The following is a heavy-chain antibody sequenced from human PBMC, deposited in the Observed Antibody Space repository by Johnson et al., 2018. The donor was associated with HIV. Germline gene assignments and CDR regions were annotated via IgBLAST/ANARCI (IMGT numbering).Heavy chain of an antibody. CDR1: GFTFSSYW. Sequence: VQLVESGGGLVQPGGSLRLSCAASGFTFSSYWMNWVRQAPGKGLEWVSGINWNGGSTGYADSVKGRFTISRDNAKNSLYLQMNSLRAEDTALYYCAKDMSRIAAGSDALDIWGQGTMVTVSS. D-gene: IGHD6-13*01. CDR3: AKDMSRIAAGSDALDI. V-gene: IGHV3-20*04. J-gene: IGHJ3*02. CDR2: INWNGGST.